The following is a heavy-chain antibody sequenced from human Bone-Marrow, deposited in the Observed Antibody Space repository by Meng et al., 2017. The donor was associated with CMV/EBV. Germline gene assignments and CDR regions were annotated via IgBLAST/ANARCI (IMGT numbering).Heavy chain of an antibody. CDR1: GYMFSHFG. V-gene: IGHV1-18*01. CDR3: ARDGNWIRDY. Sequence: ASVKVSCKASGYMFSHFGIAWVRQAPGQGLEWIGWTSAYNTDTNYAPVLRGRVTVTADTSTNTGYMELRNLRYDDTAVYYCARDGNWIRDYWGQGTLVTVSS. D-gene: IGHD1-1*01. CDR2: TSAYNTDT. J-gene: IGHJ4*02.